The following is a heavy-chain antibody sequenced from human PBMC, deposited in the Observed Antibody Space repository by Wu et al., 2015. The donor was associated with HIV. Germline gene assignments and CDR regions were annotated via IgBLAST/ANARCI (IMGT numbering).Heavy chain of an antibody. CDR1: GGTFSFYA. CDR3: ARGWIQLSAPPWSPHMDV. CDR2: IIPIFSTS. J-gene: IGHJ6*03. D-gene: IGHD5-18*01. Sequence: QVQLVQSGAEVKKPGSAVKVSCKASGGTFSFYALSWVRQPPGQGLEWVGGIIPIFSTSNYAQKFQGRVTITADKSTNTAYMEMRSLRSDDTAVYYCARGWIQLSAPPWSPHMDVWGKGTTVIVSS. V-gene: IGHV1-69*14.